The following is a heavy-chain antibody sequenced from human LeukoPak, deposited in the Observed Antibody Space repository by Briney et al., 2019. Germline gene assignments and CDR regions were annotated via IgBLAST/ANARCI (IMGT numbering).Heavy chain of an antibody. CDR1: GFTFSSHW. Sequence: GGSLRLSCAASGFTFSSHWMHWVRQAPGKGLVWVSRINSDGSSTSYADSVKGRFTISRDNAKNTLYLQMNSLRAEDTAVYYCARGGSGWYVGGSFDYWGQGTLVTVSS. D-gene: IGHD6-19*01. J-gene: IGHJ4*02. CDR3: ARGGSGWYVGGSFDY. CDR2: INSDGSST. V-gene: IGHV3-74*01.